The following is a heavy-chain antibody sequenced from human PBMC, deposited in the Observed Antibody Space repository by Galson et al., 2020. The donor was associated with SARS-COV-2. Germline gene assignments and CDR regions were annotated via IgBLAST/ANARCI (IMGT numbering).Heavy chain of an antibody. CDR1: GFTFSRSW. D-gene: IGHD6-13*01. Sequence: GESLKISCAASGFTFSRSWMHWVRQPPGKGLVWVSRINTDGSNTAYADSVKGRFTISRDNAKNTLYLQMNSLRAEDTAVYYCAGIATTATWGQGTLVTVSS. CDR3: AGIATTAT. CDR2: INTDGSNT. J-gene: IGHJ4*02. V-gene: IGHV3-74*01.